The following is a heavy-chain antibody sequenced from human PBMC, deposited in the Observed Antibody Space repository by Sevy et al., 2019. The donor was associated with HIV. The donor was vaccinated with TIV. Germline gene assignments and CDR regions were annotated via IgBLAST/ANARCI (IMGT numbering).Heavy chain of an antibody. V-gene: IGHV4-59*13. Sequence: SQTLSLTCTVSGGSISSYYWSWIRQPPGKGLEWIGYIYYSGSTNYNPSLKSQVTISVDTSKNRFSLRLSSVTAADTAVYYCARDRGGYNLAVVGTDYYYGMDVWGQGTTVTVSS. CDR2: IYYSGST. J-gene: IGHJ6*02. D-gene: IGHD6-19*01. CDR3: ARDRGGYNLAVVGTDYYYGMDV. CDR1: GGSISSYY.